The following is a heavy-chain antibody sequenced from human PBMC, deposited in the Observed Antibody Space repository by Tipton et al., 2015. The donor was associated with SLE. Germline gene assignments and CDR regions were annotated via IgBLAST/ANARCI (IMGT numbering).Heavy chain of an antibody. CDR1: SVSINSGGYF. J-gene: IGHJ5*02. V-gene: IGHV4-39*01. Sequence: TLSLTCSVSSVSINSGGYFWGWIRQPPGKGLEWLGRVYSDGTPYYNPSLKSRLTMSVDSSNNQFSLTLSSVTAADTALYYCARHQGPYTTSWFGWFDPWGQGLLVTVSS. D-gene: IGHD3-10*01. CDR2: VYSDGTP. CDR3: ARHQGPYTTSWFGWFDP.